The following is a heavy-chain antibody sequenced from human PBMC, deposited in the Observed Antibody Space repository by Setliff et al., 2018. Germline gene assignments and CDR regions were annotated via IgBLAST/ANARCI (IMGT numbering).Heavy chain of an antibody. CDR2: IYHSGST. V-gene: IGHV4-38-2*02. J-gene: IGHJ4*02. D-gene: IGHD3-10*01. CDR3: ARGLSRGGY. Sequence: SETLSLTCTVSGYSISSGYYWGWIRQPPGKGLEWIGSIYHSGSTNYNPSLKSRVTISVDTSKNQFSLKLSSVTAADTAVYYCARGLSRGGYWGQGTLVTVSS. CDR1: GYSISSGYY.